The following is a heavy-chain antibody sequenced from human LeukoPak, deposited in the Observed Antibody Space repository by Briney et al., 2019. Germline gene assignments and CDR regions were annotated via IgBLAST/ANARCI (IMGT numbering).Heavy chain of an antibody. Sequence: GGSLRLSCAASGFTFSSYSMNWVRQAPGKGLEWVSSISSSSSYIYYADLVKGRFTISRDNAKNSLYLQMNSLRAEDTAVYYCARDGGGGSCCFNCYYYYGMDVWGQGTTVTVSS. V-gene: IGHV3-21*01. D-gene: IGHD2-15*01. CDR3: ARDGGGGSCCFNCYYYYGMDV. CDR2: ISSSSSYI. CDR1: GFTFSSYS. J-gene: IGHJ6*02.